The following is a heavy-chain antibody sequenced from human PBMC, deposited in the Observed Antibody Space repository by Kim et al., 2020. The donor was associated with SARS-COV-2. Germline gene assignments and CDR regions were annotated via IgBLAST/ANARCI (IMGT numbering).Heavy chain of an antibody. CDR3: GRLGMVRGWSIDY. CDR1: GGSISSGGYY. J-gene: IGHJ4*02. V-gene: IGHV4-31*03. D-gene: IGHD3-10*01. CDR2: IYYSGST. Sequence: SETLSLTCTVSGGSISSGGYYWSWIRQHPGKGLEWIGYIYYSGSTYYNPSLKSRVTISVDTSKNQFSLKLSSVTAADTAVYYCGRLGMVRGWSIDYWGQGTLVTVSS.